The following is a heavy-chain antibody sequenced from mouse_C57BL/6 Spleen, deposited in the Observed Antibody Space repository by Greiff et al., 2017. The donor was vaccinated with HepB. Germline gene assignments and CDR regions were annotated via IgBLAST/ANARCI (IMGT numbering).Heavy chain of an antibody. CDR2: IDPSDSYT. J-gene: IGHJ2*01. V-gene: IGHV1-50*01. CDR3: ARSSNYDFDY. Sequence: VQLQQPGAELVKPGASVKLSCKASGYTFTSYWMQWVKQRPGQGLEWIGEIDPSDSYTNYNQKFKGKATLTVDTSSSTAYMQLSSLTSEDSAVYYCARSSNYDFDYWGQGTTLTVSS. CDR1: GYTFTSYW. D-gene: IGHD2-5*01.